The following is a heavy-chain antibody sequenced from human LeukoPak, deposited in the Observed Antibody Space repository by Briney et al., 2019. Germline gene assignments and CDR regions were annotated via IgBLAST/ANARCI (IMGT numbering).Heavy chain of an antibody. CDR1: GVSFSGYY. J-gene: IGHJ3*01. CDR2: ITVRGAT. V-gene: IGHV4-34*01. CDR3: ARGVRIPAPRIQDILVVPDGSAAHFDV. Sequence: AESLCLTCAVYGVSFSGYYWTWIRQSPGTGLEWIGEITVRGATVYTPSLRGRGTISADESKNQCSLNVKSLTADDTAILYCARGVRIPAPRIQDILVVPDGSAAHFDVWGRGTMVTVSS. D-gene: IGHD2-2*01.